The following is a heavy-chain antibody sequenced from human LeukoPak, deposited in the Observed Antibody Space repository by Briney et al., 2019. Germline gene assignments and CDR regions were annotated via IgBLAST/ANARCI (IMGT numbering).Heavy chain of an antibody. D-gene: IGHD4-11*01. V-gene: IGHV4-34*01. J-gene: IGHJ4*02. CDR3: AREASYSNYLDY. CDR1: GGSFSGYY. CDR2: INHSGST. Sequence: PSETLSLTCAVYGGSFSGYYWSWIRQPPGKGLEWIGEINHSGSTNYNPSLKSRVTISVDTSKNQFSLKLSSVTAADTAVYYCAREASYSNYLDYWGQGTLVTVSS.